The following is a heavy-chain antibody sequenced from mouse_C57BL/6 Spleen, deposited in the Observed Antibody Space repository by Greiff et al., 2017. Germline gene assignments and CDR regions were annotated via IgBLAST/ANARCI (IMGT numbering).Heavy chain of an antibody. CDR1: GYTFTSYW. V-gene: IGHV1-55*01. CDR3: ARDGYDENAMDY. CDR2: IYPGSGST. Sequence: VQLQQPGAELVKPGASVKMSCKASGYTFTSYWITWVKQRPGQGLEWIGDIYPGSGSTNYNEKFKSKATLTVDTSSSTAYMQLSSLTSEDSAVYYCARDGYDENAMDYWGQGTSVTVSS. J-gene: IGHJ4*01. D-gene: IGHD2-2*01.